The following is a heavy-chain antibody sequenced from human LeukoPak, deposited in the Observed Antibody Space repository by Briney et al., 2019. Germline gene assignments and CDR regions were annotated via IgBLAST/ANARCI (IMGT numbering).Heavy chain of an antibody. J-gene: IGHJ3*02. D-gene: IGHD3-10*01. CDR3: ARSDGYGLVGI. V-gene: IGHV4-61*02. Sequence: PSQTLSLTCTVSGNSISSGDNYWSWIRQPAGKGLEWIGRIYTSGSTNYNPSLKSRVTMSVDTSKNQFSLKLSSVTAADTAVYYCARSDGYGLVGIWGQGTMVTVSS. CDR1: GNSISSGDNY. CDR2: IYTSGST.